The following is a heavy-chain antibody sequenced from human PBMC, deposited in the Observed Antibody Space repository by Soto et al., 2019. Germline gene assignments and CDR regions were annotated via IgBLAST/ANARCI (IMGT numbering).Heavy chain of an antibody. J-gene: IGHJ4*02. CDR3: AITSRYCSSTSCYAD. CDR2: ISTSGDST. CDR1: GFTFSSYA. Sequence: EVQLLESGAGLVQPGGSLRLSCAASGFTFSSYAMSWVRQAPGKGLEWVSGISTSGDSTYYADSVKGRFTISRDSSKDTFYLQMNSLRAGDTAVYYCAITSRYCSSTSCYADWGQGTLVTVSS. D-gene: IGHD2-2*01. V-gene: IGHV3-23*01.